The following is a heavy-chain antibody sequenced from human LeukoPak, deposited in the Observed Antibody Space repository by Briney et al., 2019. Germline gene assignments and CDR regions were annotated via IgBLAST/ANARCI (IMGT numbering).Heavy chain of an antibody. Sequence: GGSMRLSCAASGFTFSSYSMNWVRQAPGKGLEWVSSISSSSSYIYYADSVKGRFTISRDKAKNSLYLQMNNLRAEDTGVYYCARDSGLSQKAVAGTDWGQGTLVTVSS. CDR2: ISSSSSYI. CDR1: GFTFSSYS. J-gene: IGHJ4*02. D-gene: IGHD6-19*01. CDR3: ARDSGLSQKAVAGTD. V-gene: IGHV3-21*01.